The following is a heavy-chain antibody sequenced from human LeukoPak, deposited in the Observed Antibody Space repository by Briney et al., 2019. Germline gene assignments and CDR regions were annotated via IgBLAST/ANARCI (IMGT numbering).Heavy chain of an antibody. J-gene: IGHJ5*02. CDR3: ARVATLYYYGSGSYAWFDP. D-gene: IGHD3-10*01. CDR1: GGTFSSYA. V-gene: IGHV1-2*02. CDR2: INPNSGGT. Sequence: ASVKVSCKASGGTFSSYAISWVRQAPGQGLEWMGWINPNSGGTNYAQKFQGRVTMTRDTSISTAYMELSRLRSDDTAVYYCARVATLYYYGSGSYAWFDPWGQGTLVTVSS.